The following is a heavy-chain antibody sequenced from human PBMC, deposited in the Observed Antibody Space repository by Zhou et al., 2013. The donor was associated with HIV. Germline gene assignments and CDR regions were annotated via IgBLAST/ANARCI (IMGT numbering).Heavy chain of an antibody. Sequence: QVQLVQSGAEVKKPGASVKVSCKASGYTFNNYGISWVRQAPGRGLEWMGWSNNNGNTKYAQKFQGRVTMTTDTSTSTAYMELSSLRSEDTAVYYCARGRGTMVRGVIITPPRLDYWGQGTLVTVSS. CDR2: SNNNGNT. CDR3: ARGRGTMVRGVIITPPRLDY. J-gene: IGHJ4*02. CDR1: GYTFNNYG. D-gene: IGHD3-10*01. V-gene: IGHV1-18*01.